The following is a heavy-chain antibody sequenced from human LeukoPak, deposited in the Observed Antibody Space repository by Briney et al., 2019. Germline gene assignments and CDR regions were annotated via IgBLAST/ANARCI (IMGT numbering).Heavy chain of an antibody. D-gene: IGHD3-22*01. CDR3: AKATYDSSGYYSYYYYYGMDV. Sequence: GGSLRLSCAASGFTFDDYAMHWVRQAPGKGLEWVSGISWNSGSIGYADSVEGRFTISRDNAKNSLYLQMNSLRAEDTALYYCAKATYDSSGYYSYYYYYGMDVWGQGTTVTVSS. CDR2: ISWNSGSI. V-gene: IGHV3-9*01. CDR1: GFTFDDYA. J-gene: IGHJ6*02.